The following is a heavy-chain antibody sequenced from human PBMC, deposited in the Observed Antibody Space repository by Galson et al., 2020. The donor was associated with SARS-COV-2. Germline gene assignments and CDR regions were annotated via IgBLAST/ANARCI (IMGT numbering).Heavy chain of an antibody. V-gene: IGHV1-8*01. CDR1: GYTFTSYD. Sequence: ASVKVSCQASGYTFTSYDINWVRQATGQGLEWMGWMNPNSGNTGYAQKFQGRVTMTRNTSISTAYMELSSLRSEDTAVYYCARGESIYYDILTGYYKYDYYGMDVWGQGTTVTVSS. CDR2: MNPNSGNT. D-gene: IGHD3-9*01. CDR3: ARGESIYYDILTGYYKYDYYGMDV. J-gene: IGHJ6*02.